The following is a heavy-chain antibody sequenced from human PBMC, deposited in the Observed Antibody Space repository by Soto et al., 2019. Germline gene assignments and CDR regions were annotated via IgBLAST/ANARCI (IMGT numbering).Heavy chain of an antibody. Sequence: PGGSLRLSCAASGFTFSGYAMHWVRQAPGKGLEGGAVISYDGINKYYADSLKGRFTISRDNSKNTLYLQRNTLRAQDTAVSYCARAHVDTASYYYYYGMDVWGQGTTVTAS. CDR2: ISYDGINK. J-gene: IGHJ6*02. V-gene: IGHV3-30-3*01. D-gene: IGHD5-18*01. CDR3: ARAHVDTASYYYYYGMDV. CDR1: GFTFSGYA.